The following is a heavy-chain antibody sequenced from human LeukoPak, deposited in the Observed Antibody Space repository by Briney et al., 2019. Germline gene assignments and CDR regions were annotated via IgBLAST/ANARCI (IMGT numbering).Heavy chain of an antibody. CDR3: ARDNSGDGYNSDY. J-gene: IGHJ4*02. V-gene: IGHV3-7*01. CDR1: GFTSSSYW. Sequence: GGSLRLSCAASGFTSSSYWMSWVCQAPGKGLEWVCNIKQDGSEKYYVDPVKGRFTISRDNAKNSLYLQMNGLRAEDTAVYYCARDNSGDGYNSDYWGQGTLVTVSS. CDR2: IKQDGSEK. D-gene: IGHD5-24*01.